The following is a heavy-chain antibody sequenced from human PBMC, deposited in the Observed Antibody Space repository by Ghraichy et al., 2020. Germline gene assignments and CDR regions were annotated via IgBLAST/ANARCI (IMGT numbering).Heavy chain of an antibody. V-gene: IGHV3-30*02. CDR2: IRYDGINK. D-gene: IGHD3-22*01. Sequence: GGSLSLSCAASGFTFSSYGMHWVRQAPGKGLEWVAFIRYDGINKYYADSVKGRLTISRDNSKNPLYLQMNSLRAEVTAVYYCAKDSLYYYDSSGYLDYWGQGTLVTVSS. CDR3: AKDSLYYYDSSGYLDY. J-gene: IGHJ4*02. CDR1: GFTFSSYG.